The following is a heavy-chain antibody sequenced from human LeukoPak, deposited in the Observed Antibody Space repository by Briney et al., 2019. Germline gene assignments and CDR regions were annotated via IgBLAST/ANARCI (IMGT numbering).Heavy chain of an antibody. CDR2: INHSGST. CDR1: GGSFSGYY. J-gene: IGHJ3*02. V-gene: IGHV4-34*01. CDR3: ARFLRGATNALEI. D-gene: IGHD1-26*01. Sequence: PSETLSLTCAVSGGSFSGYYWSWIRQPPGKGLEWIGEINHSGSTNYNPSLRSRVSISVDTSKNQFSLKLSSVTAADTAVYYCARFLRGATNALEIWGQGTMVTVSS.